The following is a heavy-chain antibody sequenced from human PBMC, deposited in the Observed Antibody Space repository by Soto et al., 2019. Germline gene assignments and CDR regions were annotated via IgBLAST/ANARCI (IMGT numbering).Heavy chain of an antibody. CDR3: ARESYDYAYYYYGMDV. D-gene: IGHD3-16*01. CDR2: IWYDGSNK. CDR1: GFTFSSYG. Sequence: QVQLVESGEGVVQPGRSLRLSCAASGFTFSSYGMHWVRQAPGKGLEWVAVIWYDGSNKYYADSVKGRFTISRDNSKNTLYLQMNSLGAEDTAVYYCARESYDYAYYYYGMDVWGQGTTVTVSS. V-gene: IGHV3-33*01. J-gene: IGHJ6*02.